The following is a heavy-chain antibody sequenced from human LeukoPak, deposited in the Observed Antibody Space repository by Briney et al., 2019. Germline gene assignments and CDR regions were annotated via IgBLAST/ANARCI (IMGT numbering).Heavy chain of an antibody. Sequence: GGSLRLSCAASGFTFTSYWMTWVRQAPGKGLEWVANIKQDGSEKNYVDSVKGRFTISRDNAKNSLYLQMNSLRAEDTAVYYCTTIIAVAGTRKLVDYWGQGTLVTVSS. CDR1: GFTFTSYW. CDR2: IKQDGSEK. CDR3: TTIIAVAGTRKLVDY. J-gene: IGHJ4*02. D-gene: IGHD6-19*01. V-gene: IGHV3-7*01.